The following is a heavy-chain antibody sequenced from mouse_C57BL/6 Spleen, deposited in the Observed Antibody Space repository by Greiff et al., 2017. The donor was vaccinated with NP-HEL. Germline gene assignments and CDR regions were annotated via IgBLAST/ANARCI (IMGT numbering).Heavy chain of an antibody. CDR2: IDPGSGST. CDR1: GYTFTSYW. Sequence: QVQLKQPGAELVKPGASVKLSCKASGYTFTSYWMQWVKQRPGQGLEWIGEIDPGSGSTNYNEKFKSKATLTVDTSSSTAYMQLSSLTSEDSAVYYCARWSNFWYFDVWGTGTTVTVSS. V-gene: IGHV1-55*01. J-gene: IGHJ1*03. CDR3: ARWSNFWYFDV. D-gene: IGHD2-5*01.